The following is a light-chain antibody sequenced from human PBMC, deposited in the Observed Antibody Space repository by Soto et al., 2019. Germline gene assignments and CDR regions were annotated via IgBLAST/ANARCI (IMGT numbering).Light chain of an antibody. CDR3: QQSYSTLGTT. V-gene: IGKV1-39*01. CDR1: QSISSY. CDR2: AAS. Sequence: DIQMTQSPSSLSASVGDRVTITCRASQSISSYLNWYQQKPGKAPKLLIYAASSLQSGVPSRFSGSASGTDFPLTISSLQPDDFATYYCQQSYSTLGTTFGQGTRLEIK. J-gene: IGKJ5*01.